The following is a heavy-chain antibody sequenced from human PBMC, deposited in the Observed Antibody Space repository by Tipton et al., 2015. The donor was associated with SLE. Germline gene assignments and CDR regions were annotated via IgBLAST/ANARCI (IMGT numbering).Heavy chain of an antibody. D-gene: IGHD6-13*01. CDR1: GFTVSSNY. Sequence: SLRLSCAASGFTVSSNYMSWVRQAPGKGLEWVSVIYSGGSTYYADSVKGRFTFSRDNSKNTLYLQMNSLRPEDTALYYCTSGYIWYPWGVIGASQVLDIWAQGTMFTASS. V-gene: IGHV3-66*02. CDR2: IYSGGST. J-gene: IGHJ3*02. CDR3: TSGYIWYPWGVIGASQVLDI.